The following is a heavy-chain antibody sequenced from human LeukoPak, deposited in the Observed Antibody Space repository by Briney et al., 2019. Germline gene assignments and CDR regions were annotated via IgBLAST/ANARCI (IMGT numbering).Heavy chain of an antibody. D-gene: IGHD3-22*01. CDR1: GFTFSNYS. J-gene: IGHJ4*02. CDR2: ISPRSGTI. V-gene: IGHV3-48*01. CDR3: VGGSTGYYYGFEF. Sequence: GGSLRLSCAASGFTFSNYSMNWVRQAPGKGLEWLSYISPRSGTIKYADSVKGRFTISRDNVKNSLHLQMNSLRAEDTAKYYCVGGSTGYYYGFEFWGQGTLLTVSS.